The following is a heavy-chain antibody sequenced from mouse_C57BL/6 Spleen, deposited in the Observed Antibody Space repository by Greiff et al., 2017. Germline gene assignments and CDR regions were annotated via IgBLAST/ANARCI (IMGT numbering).Heavy chain of an antibody. CDR1: GFTFSSYT. Sequence: DVQLVESGGGLVKPGGSLKLSCAASGFTFSSYTMSWVRQTPEKRLEWVATISGGGGNTYYPDSVKGRFTISRDNAKNTLYLQMSSLRSEDTALYYCARESSYYSNYGAMDYWGQGTSVTVSS. CDR3: ARESSYYSNYGAMDY. J-gene: IGHJ4*01. V-gene: IGHV5-9*01. CDR2: ISGGGGNT. D-gene: IGHD2-5*01.